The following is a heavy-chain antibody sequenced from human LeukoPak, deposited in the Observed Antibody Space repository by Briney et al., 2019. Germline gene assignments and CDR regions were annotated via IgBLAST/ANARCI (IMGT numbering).Heavy chain of an antibody. CDR2: IYHSGST. Sequence: SETLSLTCTVSGGSISSGGYYWSWIRQPPGKGLEWIGYIYHSGSTYYNPSLKSRVTISVDRSKNQFSLKLSSVTAADTAVYYCARDKLPLGVYYDSSGYEGDAFDIWGQGTMVTVSS. D-gene: IGHD3-22*01. CDR3: ARDKLPLGVYYDSSGYEGDAFDI. CDR1: GGSISSGGYY. J-gene: IGHJ3*02. V-gene: IGHV4-30-2*01.